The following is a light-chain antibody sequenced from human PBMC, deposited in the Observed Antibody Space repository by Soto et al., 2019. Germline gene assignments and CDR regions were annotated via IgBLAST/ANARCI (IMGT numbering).Light chain of an antibody. V-gene: IGKV3-20*01. CDR3: QQLNSYPLT. J-gene: IGKJ4*01. Sequence: EVVLTQSPGTLSLSPGERATLSFRASQSVSNNYLAWYQQKPGQAPRLLIYGASNRATGIPDRFSGSGSGTDFTLTISSLQPEDFATYYCQQLNSYPLTFGGGTKVDIK. CDR2: GAS. CDR1: QSVSNNY.